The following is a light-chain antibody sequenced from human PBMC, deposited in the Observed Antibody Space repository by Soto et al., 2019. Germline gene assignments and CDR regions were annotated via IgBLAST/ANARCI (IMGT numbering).Light chain of an antibody. V-gene: IGLV2-14*01. J-gene: IGLJ1*01. CDR3: SSYATSSPYV. CDR1: SNDVGGYNY. CDR2: EVS. Sequence: QSVLTQPASVSGSPGQSITISCTGTSNDVGGYNYVSWYQQHPGKAPKLVIYEVSHRPSGISDRFSGSKSGNTASLTISGLQVEDEADYYCSSYATSSPYVFGPGTRSPS.